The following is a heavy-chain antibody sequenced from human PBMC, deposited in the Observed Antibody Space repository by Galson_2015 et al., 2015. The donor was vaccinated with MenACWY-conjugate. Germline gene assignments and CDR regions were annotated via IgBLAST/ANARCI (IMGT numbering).Heavy chain of an antibody. CDR2: IKKDGSQK. D-gene: IGHD3-3*02. V-gene: IGHV3-7*03. CDR3: AREIALAL. CDR1: GFNVRSDF. J-gene: IGHJ4*02. Sequence: SLRLSCAAAGFNVRSDFMSWARQAPGKGLEWVANIKKDGSQKNYVDSVKGRFTISRDNPKNSLYLQMNSLKAEDTAVYFCAREIALALWGQGTLVSVSS.